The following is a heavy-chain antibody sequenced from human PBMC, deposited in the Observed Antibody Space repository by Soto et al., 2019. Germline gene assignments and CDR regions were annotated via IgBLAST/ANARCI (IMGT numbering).Heavy chain of an antibody. V-gene: IGHV1-18*01. Sequence: ASVKVSCKASGYTFTSYGISWVRQAPGQGLEWMGWISAYNGNTNYAQKLQGRVTMTTDTSTSRAYMELRSLRSDDTAVYYCARESNRVYYDFWSDQSFMAFDIWGQGTMVTVSS. D-gene: IGHD3-3*01. CDR3: ARESNRVYYDFWSDQSFMAFDI. CDR1: GYTFTSYG. CDR2: ISAYNGNT. J-gene: IGHJ3*02.